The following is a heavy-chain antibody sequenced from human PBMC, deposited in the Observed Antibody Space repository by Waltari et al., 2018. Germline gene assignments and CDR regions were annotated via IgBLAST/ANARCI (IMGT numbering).Heavy chain of an antibody. D-gene: IGHD6-19*01. Sequence: QVQLVQSGAEVKKPGASVKVSCKASGYTFTSYAMHWVRQATGQRLEWMGWINAGNGNTKYSQKFQGRVTITRDTSASTAYMELSSLRSEDTAVYYCARDIERAVAGTGCDYWGQGTLVTVSS. CDR2: INAGNGNT. J-gene: IGHJ4*02. V-gene: IGHV1-3*01. CDR1: GYTFTSYA. CDR3: ARDIERAVAGTGCDY.